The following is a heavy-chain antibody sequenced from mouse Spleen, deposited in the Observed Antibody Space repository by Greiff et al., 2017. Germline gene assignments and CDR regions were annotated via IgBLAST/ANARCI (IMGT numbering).Heavy chain of an antibody. CDR1: GYAFTNYL. J-gene: IGHJ2*01. CDR3: ARWDWYFDY. CDR2: INPGSGGT. V-gene: IGHV1-54*01. Sequence: LQESGAELVRPGTSVKVSCKASGYAFTNYLIEWVKQRPGQGLEWIGVINPGSGGTNYNEKFKGKATLTADKSSSTAYMQLNSLTSEDSAVYFCARWDWYFDYWGQGTTLTVSS. D-gene: IGHD4-1*01.